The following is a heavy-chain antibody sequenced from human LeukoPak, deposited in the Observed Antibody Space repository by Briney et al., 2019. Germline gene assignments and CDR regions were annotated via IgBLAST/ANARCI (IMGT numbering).Heavy chain of an antibody. CDR1: GGSISGSSYS. J-gene: IGHJ5*02. D-gene: IGHD1-26*01. Sequence: PSETLSLTCAVSGGSISGSSYSWGWIRQPPGKGREWIGSIYSGSTYYNPSLKSRLTISVDTSKNQFSLKLSSVTAADAAVYYCARHSSFFSPLYPWGQGALVTVSS. CDR2: IYSGST. CDR3: ARHSSFFSPLYP. V-gene: IGHV4-39*01.